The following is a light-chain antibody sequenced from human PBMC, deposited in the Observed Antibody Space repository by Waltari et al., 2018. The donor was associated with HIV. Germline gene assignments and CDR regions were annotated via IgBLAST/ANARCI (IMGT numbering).Light chain of an antibody. Sequence: QSALTQPASVSGSPGPSITIPCTGTSSDVGGYNYVSWYQQPPGKAPKLMIYDVSNRPSGVSNRFSGSKSGNTASLTISGLQAEDEADYYCSSYTSSSTLEVFGGGTKLTVL. CDR1: SSDVGGYNY. V-gene: IGLV2-14*01. CDR2: DVS. CDR3: SSYTSSSTLEV. J-gene: IGLJ2*01.